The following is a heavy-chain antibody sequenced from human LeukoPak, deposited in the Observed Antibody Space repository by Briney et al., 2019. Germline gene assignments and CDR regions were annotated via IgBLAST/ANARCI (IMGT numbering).Heavy chain of an antibody. D-gene: IGHD3-9*01. V-gene: IGHV3-43*02. CDR1: GYTFDDYA. CDR2: ISGDGGST. J-gene: IGHJ4*02. Sequence: GGSLRLSCAASGYTFDDYAMHWVRRAPGKGLEWVSLISGDGGSTYYADSVKGRFTISRDNSKNSLYLQINSLRSEDTALYYCARPLLTHDWLSSTADYWGQGTLVTVSS. CDR3: ARPLLTHDWLSSTADY.